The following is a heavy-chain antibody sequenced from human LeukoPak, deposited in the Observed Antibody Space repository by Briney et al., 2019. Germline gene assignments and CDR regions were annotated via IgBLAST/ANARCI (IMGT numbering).Heavy chain of an antibody. Sequence: PSETLSLTCTVSGGSISSSSYYWGWIRQPPGKGLEWIGEINHSGSTNYNPSLKSRVTISVDTSKNQFSLKLSSVTAADTAVYYCARGSRRRDSSSSSDYWGQGTLVTVSS. CDR3: ARGSRRRDSSSSSDY. CDR1: GGSISSSSYY. CDR2: INHSGST. D-gene: IGHD6-13*01. J-gene: IGHJ4*02. V-gene: IGHV4-39*07.